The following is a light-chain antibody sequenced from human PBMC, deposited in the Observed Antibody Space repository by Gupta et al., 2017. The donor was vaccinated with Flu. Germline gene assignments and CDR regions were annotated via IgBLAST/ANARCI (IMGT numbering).Light chain of an antibody. V-gene: IGLV8-61*01. CDR3: VLYMGSGISV. CDR1: SGSVSTSYY. CDR2: STN. Sequence: TVVIQEPSVSASAGGTDTLTCGLRSGSVSTSYYPSWYQQTPGQAPRTLIYSTNTRSSGVPDRFSGSILGNKAALTITGAQADDESDYYCVLYMGSGISVFGGGTKLTVL. J-gene: IGLJ3*02.